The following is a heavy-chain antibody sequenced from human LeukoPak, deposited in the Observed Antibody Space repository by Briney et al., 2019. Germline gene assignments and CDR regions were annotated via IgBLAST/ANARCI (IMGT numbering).Heavy chain of an antibody. D-gene: IGHD3-3*01. CDR1: GGTFSSYT. CDR3: ARGPAQATYYDFWSGSTTSNWFDP. V-gene: IGHV1-69*02. Sequence: SVKVSCKASGGTFSSYTISWVRQAPGQGLEWMGRIIPILGIANYAQKFQGRVTITADKSTSTAYMELSSPRSEDTAVYYCARGPAQATYYDFWSGSTTSNWFDPWGQGTLVTVSS. J-gene: IGHJ5*02. CDR2: IIPILGIA.